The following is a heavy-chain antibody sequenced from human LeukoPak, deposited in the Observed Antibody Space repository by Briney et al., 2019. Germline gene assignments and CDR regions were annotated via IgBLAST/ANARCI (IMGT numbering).Heavy chain of an antibody. CDR1: GFTFSSYA. Sequence: GGSLRLSCAASGFTFSSYAMSWVRQAPGKGLEWVSSISHSGGSTYYADSVKGRFTISRDNSKNTLYLQMNSLRAEDTAVYYCAKGGYSSSWLPPFDYWGQGTLVTVSS. J-gene: IGHJ4*02. D-gene: IGHD6-13*01. CDR2: ISHSGGST. CDR3: AKGGYSSSWLPPFDY. V-gene: IGHV3-23*01.